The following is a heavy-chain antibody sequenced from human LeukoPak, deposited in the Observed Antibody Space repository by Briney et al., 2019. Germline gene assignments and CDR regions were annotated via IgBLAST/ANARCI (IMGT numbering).Heavy chain of an antibody. D-gene: IGHD6-19*01. CDR1: GFTFSSYW. Sequence: GGSLRLSCAASGFTFSSYWMSWVRQAPGKGLEWVANIKQDGSEKYYVDSVKGRFTISRDNAKNSLYLQMNSLRAEDTAVYYCARARKWLDDAFDIWGQGTMVTVSS. CDR3: ARARKWLDDAFDI. CDR2: IKQDGSEK. J-gene: IGHJ3*02. V-gene: IGHV3-7*01.